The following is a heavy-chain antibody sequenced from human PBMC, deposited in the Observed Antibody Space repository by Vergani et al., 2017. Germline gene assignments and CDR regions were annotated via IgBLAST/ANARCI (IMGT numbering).Heavy chain of an antibody. V-gene: IGHV1-69*12. CDR1: GGTFSSYA. J-gene: IGHJ6*02. CDR2: IIPIFGTA. CDR3: ARESTLGWIQLWLDYYYYGMDV. Sequence: QVQLVQSGAEVKKPGSSVKVSCKASGGTFSSYAISWVRQAPGQGLEWMGGIIPIFGTANYAQKFQGRVTITADESTSTAYMEVSSLRSEDTAGYYCARESTLGWIQLWLDYYYYGMDVWGQGTTVTVSS. D-gene: IGHD5-18*01.